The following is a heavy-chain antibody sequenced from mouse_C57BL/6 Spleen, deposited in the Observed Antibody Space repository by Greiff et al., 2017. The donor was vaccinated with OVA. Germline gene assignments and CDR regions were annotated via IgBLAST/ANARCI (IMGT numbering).Heavy chain of an antibody. J-gene: IGHJ2*01. V-gene: IGHV1-43*01. CDR3: ARHDYDVDFDY. CDR2: INPSTGGT. Sequence: VQLKESGPELVKPGASVKISCKASGYSFTGYYMHWVKQSSEKSLEWIGEINPSTGGTSYNQKFKGKATLTVDKSSSTAYMQLKSLTSEDSAVYYCARHDYDVDFDYWGQGTTLTVSS. D-gene: IGHD2-4*01. CDR1: GYSFTGYY.